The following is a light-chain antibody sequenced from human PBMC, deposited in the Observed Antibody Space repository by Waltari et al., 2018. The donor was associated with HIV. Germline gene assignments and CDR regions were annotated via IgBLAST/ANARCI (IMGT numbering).Light chain of an antibody. J-gene: IGLJ1*01. CDR1: NSNIESNY. Sequence: QSVLTQPPSASATPGQRITISCSGGNSNIESNYVYWYQQLPGTAPKVFIYRNRRRPSGVPHRVAGPTSGTSTSLNVSGLRSVDEADYYCASWDDSLNAFVIGTGTKVTDL. CDR2: RNR. CDR3: ASWDDSLNAFV. V-gene: IGLV1-47*01.